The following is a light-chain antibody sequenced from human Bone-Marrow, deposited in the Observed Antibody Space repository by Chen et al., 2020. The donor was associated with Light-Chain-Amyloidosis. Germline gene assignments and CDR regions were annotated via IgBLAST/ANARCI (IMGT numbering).Light chain of an antibody. CDR3: SSYTSSSTLE. J-gene: IGLJ3*02. CDR1: SSDVGGYNF. Sequence: QSALTPPASVSGSPDQSITLSFTGTSSDVGGYNFVSWYQQPPGKAPNLMIYDVSNRPSGVSNRFSGSKSGNTASLTISGLQAEDEADYYCSSYTSSSTLEFGGGTKLTVL. CDR2: DVS. V-gene: IGLV2-14*01.